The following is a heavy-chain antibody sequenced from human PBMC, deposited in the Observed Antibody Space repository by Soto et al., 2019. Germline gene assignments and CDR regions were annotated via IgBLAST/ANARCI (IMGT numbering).Heavy chain of an antibody. D-gene: IGHD7-27*01. Sequence: GGSLRLSCEASGFTFTDYHMSWIRQAPGKGLEWVALISETGSRTAYAESVKGRFTISRDNARPSVFLQMNSLRSDDTAVYFCARSLRATSPLTFWGQGTPVTVSS. CDR3: ARSLRATSPLTF. CDR2: ISETGSRT. J-gene: IGHJ4*02. V-gene: IGHV3-11*06. CDR1: GFTFTDYH.